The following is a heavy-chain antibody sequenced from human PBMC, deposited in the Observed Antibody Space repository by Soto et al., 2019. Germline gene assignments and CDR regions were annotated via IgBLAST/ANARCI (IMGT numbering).Heavy chain of an antibody. CDR2: ISYDGSNK. D-gene: IGHD2-2*02. V-gene: IGHV3-30*03. J-gene: IGHJ6*02. CDR1: GFTFSSYG. Sequence: PGGSLRLSCAASGFTFSSYGMHWVRQAPGKGLEWVALISYDGSNKYYADSVKGRFTISRDNSKNTLSLQMNSLRAEDTAVYLCARCYCTMTNCNMVYYYYGMDVWGQGTTVTVSS. CDR3: ARCYCTMTNCNMVYYYYGMDV.